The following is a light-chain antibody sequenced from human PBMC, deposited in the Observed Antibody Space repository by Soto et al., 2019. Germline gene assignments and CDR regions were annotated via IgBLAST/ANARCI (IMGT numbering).Light chain of an antibody. J-gene: IGLJ1*01. CDR1: SSNIGNNY. Sequence: QSVLTQPRSVSAAPGQKVTMSCSGSSSNIGNNYVSWYQQLPGTAPKLLIYDNNKRPSGIPDRFSGSKSGTSATLGITGLQTGDEADYYCGTWDSSLSAWVFGTGTKVTVL. CDR3: GTWDSSLSAWV. CDR2: DNN. V-gene: IGLV1-51*01.